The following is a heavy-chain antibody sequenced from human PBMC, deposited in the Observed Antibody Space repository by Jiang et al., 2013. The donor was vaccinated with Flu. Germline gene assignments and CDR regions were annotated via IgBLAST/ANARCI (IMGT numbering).Heavy chain of an antibody. Sequence: SSDGYYWNWIRQXPGKGLEWIGYIDYMGDSNYNPSLKSRVTMSADTSRNQFSLKLSSVTAADTAVYFCAREWLFPRAFDIWGQGTMVTVSS. CDR2: IDYMGDS. CDR3: AREWLFPRAFDI. V-gene: IGHV4-31*02. J-gene: IGHJ3*02. D-gene: IGHD6-19*01. CDR1: SSDGYY.